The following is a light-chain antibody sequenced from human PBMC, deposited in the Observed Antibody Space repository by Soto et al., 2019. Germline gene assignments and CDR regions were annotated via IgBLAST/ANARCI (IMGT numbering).Light chain of an antibody. J-gene: IGKJ4*01. CDR2: GAS. V-gene: IGKV3-15*01. Sequence: EIVMTQSPATLSVSPGERATLSCRASQSVSSNLAWYQQKPGQAPRLLIYGASTRATGIPARFSGSGSGTEFTLTISLQSEDFAVYYCQQYNNWPLTFGGGTKVKIK. CDR1: QSVSSN. CDR3: QQYNNWPLT.